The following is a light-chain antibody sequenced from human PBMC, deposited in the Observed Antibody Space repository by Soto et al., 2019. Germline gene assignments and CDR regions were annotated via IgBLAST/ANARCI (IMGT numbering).Light chain of an antibody. Sequence: EIVLTQSPGTLSWSAGERATLSCRASQSVSSSYLAWYQQKPGQAPRLLIYGASSRATGIPDRFSGSGSGTDFTLTISRLEPEDFAVYYCQQYGSSPDAFGQGTKVEIK. CDR3: QQYGSSPDA. V-gene: IGKV3-20*01. CDR1: QSVSSSY. J-gene: IGKJ1*01. CDR2: GAS.